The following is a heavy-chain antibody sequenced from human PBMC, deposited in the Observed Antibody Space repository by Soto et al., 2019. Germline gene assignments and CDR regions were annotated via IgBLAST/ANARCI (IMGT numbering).Heavy chain of an antibody. V-gene: IGHV3-30-3*01. Sequence: QVQLVESGGGVVQPGRSLRLSCAASGFTVSAYTMHWVRQAPGKGLEWVAVISSDGNHKYYTDSVKGRFTISRDTSTNTQYLQMNRLRAEDTAVYYCTRCEQPRFEYWGQGTLVTVSS. CDR2: ISSDGNHK. CDR3: TRCEQPRFEY. CDR1: GFTVSAYT. J-gene: IGHJ4*02.